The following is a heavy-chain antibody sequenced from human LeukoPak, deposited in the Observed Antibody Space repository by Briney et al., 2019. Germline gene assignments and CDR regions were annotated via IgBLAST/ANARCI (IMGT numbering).Heavy chain of an antibody. D-gene: IGHD5-24*01. V-gene: IGHV3-30-3*01. CDR1: GFTFSSYA. CDR3: ARDRGDGYNYFDY. CDR2: ISYDGSNK. Sequence: GGSLRLSCAASGFTFSSYAMHWVRQAPGKGLECVAVISYDGSNKYYADSVKGRFTISRDDSKNTLYLQMNSLRAEDTAVYYCARDRGDGYNYFDYWGQGTLVTVSS. J-gene: IGHJ4*02.